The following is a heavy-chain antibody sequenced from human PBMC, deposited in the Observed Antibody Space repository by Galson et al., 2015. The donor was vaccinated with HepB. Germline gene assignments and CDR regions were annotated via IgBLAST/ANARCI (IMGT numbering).Heavy chain of an antibody. CDR3: ARADSGSYCWDY. CDR1: GGSISSGSYY. Sequence: TLSLTCTVSGGSISSGSYYWSWIRQPAGKGLEWIGRICSSGRVYSSGSTNYNPSLKSRVAMSIDTSKNQFSLKLSSATAADTAVYYCARADSGSYCWDYWGQGTLVTVSS. J-gene: IGHJ4*02. CDR2: ICSSGRVYSSGST. V-gene: IGHV4-61*02. D-gene: IGHD1-26*01.